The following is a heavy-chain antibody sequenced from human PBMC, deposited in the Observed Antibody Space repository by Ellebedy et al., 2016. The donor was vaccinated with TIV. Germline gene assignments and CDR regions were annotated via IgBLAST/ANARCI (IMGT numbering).Heavy chain of an antibody. Sequence: GESLKISCAASGFTFSSYGMHWVRQAPGKGLEWVAVIWYDGSNKYYADSVKGRFTISRDNSKNTLYLQMNSLRAEDTAVYYCARDRNYYYGMDVWGQGTTVTVSS. CDR3: ARDRNYYYGMDV. CDR1: GFTFSSYG. CDR2: IWYDGSNK. V-gene: IGHV3-33*01. J-gene: IGHJ6*02.